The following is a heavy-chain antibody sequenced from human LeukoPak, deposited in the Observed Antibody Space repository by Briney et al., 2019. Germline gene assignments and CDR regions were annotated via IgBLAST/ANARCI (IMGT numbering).Heavy chain of an antibody. V-gene: IGHV4-34*01. CDR3: AGSGYYSFPVGD. CDR1: GGSFSRYY. Sequence: NPSVTLSFTCAGYGGSFSRYYWSWIRHRPGKGLEWIGETNHSGSTNYNPSLKSRVTISVDMSKNQFSLNLSSVTAADTAVYYCAGSGYYSFPVGDWGQGTLVTVSS. J-gene: IGHJ4*02. D-gene: IGHD3-22*01. CDR2: TNHSGST.